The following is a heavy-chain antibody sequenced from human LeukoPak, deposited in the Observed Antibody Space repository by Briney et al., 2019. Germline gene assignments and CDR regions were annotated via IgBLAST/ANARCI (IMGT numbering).Heavy chain of an antibody. CDR1: GGSISSYY. CDR2: IYYSGST. CDR3: ARGWDDYGGNSVWFDP. D-gene: IGHD4-23*01. J-gene: IGHJ5*02. Sequence: SETLSLTCTVSGGSISSYYWSWIRQPPGKGLEWIGYIYYSGSTNYNPSLKSRVTISVDTSKNQFSLKLSSVTAADTAVYYCARGWDDYGGNSVWFDPWGQGTLATVSS. V-gene: IGHV4-59*01.